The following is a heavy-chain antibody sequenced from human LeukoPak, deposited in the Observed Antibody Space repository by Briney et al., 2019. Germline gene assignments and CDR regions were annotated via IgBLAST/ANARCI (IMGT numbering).Heavy chain of an antibody. CDR1: GDSVPSNSAA. V-gene: IGHV6-1*01. Sequence: SQTLSLTFAISGDSVPSNSAAWNRLRQSPSRGLEGLGRTYYRSKWLTDYAVSVKSRITINADTSKNQFSLQLNSVTPEDTAVYYCTRKGTVTTPFDYWGQGILVTVSS. J-gene: IGHJ4*02. CDR3: TRKGTVTTPFDY. CDR2: TYYRSKWLT. D-gene: IGHD4-11*01.